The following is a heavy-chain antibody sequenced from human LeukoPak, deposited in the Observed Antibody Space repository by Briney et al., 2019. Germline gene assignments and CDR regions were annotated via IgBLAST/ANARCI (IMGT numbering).Heavy chain of an antibody. CDR2: IRSKNFGETQ. Sequence: GRSLTLSCTVAGFNFGDYSMTWVRHAPGKGLEWVRFIRSKNFGETQEYGAAVKGRFTISRDDSKYITYLEMNSLKTEDKDVYYCYSGYDSIYFDNWGQGTLVTVSS. CDR3: YSGYDSIYFDN. V-gene: IGHV3-49*04. CDR1: GFNFGDYS. J-gene: IGHJ4*02. D-gene: IGHD5-12*01.